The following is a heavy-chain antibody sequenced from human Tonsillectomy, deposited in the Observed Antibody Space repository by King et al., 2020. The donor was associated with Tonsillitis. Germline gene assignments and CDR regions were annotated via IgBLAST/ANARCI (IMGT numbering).Heavy chain of an antibody. CDR3: AKAYDFWIGYPEGNFDY. J-gene: IGHJ4*02. CDR2: ISGRGGST. V-gene: IGHV3-23*04. D-gene: IGHD3-3*01. CDR1: GFTFSSYA. Sequence: EVQLVESGGGLVQPGGSLRLSCAASGFTFSSYAMSWVRQAPGKGLEWVSTISGRGGSTYYADSVKGRFTIARENSKNTLYLQMNSLRAEDTAVYYCAKAYDFWIGYPEGNFDYWGQGTLVTVSS.